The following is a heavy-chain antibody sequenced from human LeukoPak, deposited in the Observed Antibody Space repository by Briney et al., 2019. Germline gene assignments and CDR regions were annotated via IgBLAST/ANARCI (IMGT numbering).Heavy chain of an antibody. D-gene: IGHD5-24*01. CDR3: TRVGYIDEGIDY. J-gene: IGHJ4*02. V-gene: IGHV3-23*01. CDR1: GFTFSSYA. Sequence: PGGSLRLSCAASGFTFSSYAMSWVRQAPGKGLKWVSAISGSGDSTYYGDSVKGRFAISRDNSKNTLYLQMNSLRAEDTAIYYCTRVGYIDEGIDYWGQGTLVTVSS. CDR2: ISGSGDST.